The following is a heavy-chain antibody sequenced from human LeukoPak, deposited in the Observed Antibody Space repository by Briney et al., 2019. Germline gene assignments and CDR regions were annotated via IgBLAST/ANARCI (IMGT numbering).Heavy chain of an antibody. D-gene: IGHD3-10*01. Sequence: PGASVKVSCKASGYTFTGYYMHWVRQAPGQGLEWMGWINPNSGGTNYAQKFQGRVTMTRDTSISTAYMELSRLRSDGTAVYYCASVDYGSGSYSLFDYWGQGTLVTVSS. V-gene: IGHV1-2*02. CDR2: INPNSGGT. CDR1: GYTFTGYY. CDR3: ASVDYGSGSYSLFDY. J-gene: IGHJ4*02.